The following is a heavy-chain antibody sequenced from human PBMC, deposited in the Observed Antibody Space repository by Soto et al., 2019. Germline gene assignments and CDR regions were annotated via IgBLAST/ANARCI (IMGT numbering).Heavy chain of an antibody. CDR1: GYNSNKYW. D-gene: IGHD3-22*01. V-gene: IGHV5-51*01. Sequence: PGESLKISCKASGYNSNKYWIGWVRQMPEKGLEWMGIIYPGDSDTRYSPSFQGHVTISADKSINTAYLQWSSLEAADTAMYYCTRRGDSGGYMDYWGQGILVTVSS. CDR3: TRRGDSGGYMDY. J-gene: IGHJ4*02. CDR2: IYPGDSDT.